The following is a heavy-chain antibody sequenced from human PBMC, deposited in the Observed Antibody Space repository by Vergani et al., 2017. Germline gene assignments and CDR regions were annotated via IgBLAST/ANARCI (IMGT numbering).Heavy chain of an antibody. V-gene: IGHV3-30-3*01. J-gene: IGHJ4*02. CDR3: ARASGSYYGGTDY. CDR2: ISYDGSNK. Sequence: VQLLESGGGLVQPGRSLRLSCAASGFTFSSYAMHWVRQAPGKGLEWVAVISYDGSNKYYADSVKGRFTISRDNSKNTLYLQMNSLRAEDTAVYYCARASGSYYGGTDYWGQGTLVTVSS. D-gene: IGHD1-26*01. CDR1: GFTFSSYA.